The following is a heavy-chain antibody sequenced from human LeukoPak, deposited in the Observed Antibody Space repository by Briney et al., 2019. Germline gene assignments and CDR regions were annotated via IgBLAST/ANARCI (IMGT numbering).Heavy chain of an antibody. CDR3: ARDGYSNTYYYYMDV. V-gene: IGHV4-59*01. J-gene: IGHJ6*03. Sequence: SETLSLTCTVSGGSTSSYYWSWIRQPPGKGLEWIGYIYYSGSTNYNPSLKSRVTISVDTSKNQFSLKLSSVTAADTAVYYCARDGYSNTYYYYMDVWGKGTTVTVSS. D-gene: IGHD6-13*01. CDR1: GGSTSSYY. CDR2: IYYSGST.